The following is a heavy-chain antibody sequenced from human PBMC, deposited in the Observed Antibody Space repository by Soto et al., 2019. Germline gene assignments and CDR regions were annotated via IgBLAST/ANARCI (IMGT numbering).Heavy chain of an antibody. CDR2: IYYSGTT. Sequence: LSLTCTVSGDSISSSSYYWGWIRQPPGKGLEWIGDIYYSGTTHYNPSLKSRVTISIDTSKNQFSLHLRSVTAADTAVYYCARLKGALFIPPPSSTDSPGPGTLRTLFS. J-gene: IGHJ5*01. V-gene: IGHV4-39*01. CDR1: GDSISSSSYY. CDR3: ARLKGALFIPPPSSTDS. D-gene: IGHD2-2*01.